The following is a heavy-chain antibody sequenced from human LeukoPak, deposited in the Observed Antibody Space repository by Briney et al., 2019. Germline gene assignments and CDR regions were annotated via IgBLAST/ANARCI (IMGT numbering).Heavy chain of an antibody. CDR3: AKHFYGSGSYYWAFDI. J-gene: IGHJ3*02. V-gene: IGHV3-23*01. CDR1: GFTFSSYA. Sequence: GGSLRLSCAASGFTFSSYAMSWVRQAPGKGLEWVSAISGSGGSTYYADSVRGRFTISRDNSKNSLYLQMSSLSADDTAVYYCAKHFYGSGSYYWAFDIWGQGTMVTVSS. CDR2: ISGSGGST. D-gene: IGHD3-10*01.